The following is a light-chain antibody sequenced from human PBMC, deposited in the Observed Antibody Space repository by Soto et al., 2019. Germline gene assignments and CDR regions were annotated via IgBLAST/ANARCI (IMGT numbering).Light chain of an antibody. CDR2: DAS. Sequence: EIVLTQSPGTLSLSPGERATLSCRASQSVGNNYLAWYQQKPGQAPRRLIHDASVRATGIPDRSSGSGSGTDFTLTISRLEPEDFAVYYCQQCASPPITFGQGTRLDIK. CDR3: QQCASPPIT. CDR1: QSVGNNY. J-gene: IGKJ5*01. V-gene: IGKV3-20*01.